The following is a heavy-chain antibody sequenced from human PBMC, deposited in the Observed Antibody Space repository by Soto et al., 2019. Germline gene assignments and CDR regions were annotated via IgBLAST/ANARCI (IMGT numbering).Heavy chain of an antibody. CDR1: GYTFTGYY. CDR3: ARVGDSSSYDAFDI. Sequence: ASVKVSCKASGYTFTGYYMHWVRQAPGQGLEWMGWINPNSGGTNYAQKFQGWVTVTRDTSISTAYMELSRLRSDDTAVYYCARVGDSSSYDAFDIWGQGTMVTVSS. D-gene: IGHD6-6*01. J-gene: IGHJ3*02. CDR2: INPNSGGT. V-gene: IGHV1-2*04.